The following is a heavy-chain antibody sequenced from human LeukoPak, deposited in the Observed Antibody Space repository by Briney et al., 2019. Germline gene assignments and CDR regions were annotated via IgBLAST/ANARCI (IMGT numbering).Heavy chain of an antibody. J-gene: IGHJ4*02. CDR1: GFTFSSYA. D-gene: IGHD3-22*01. V-gene: IGHV3-23*01. Sequence: GGSLRLSCAASGFTFSSYAMNWVRQAPGKGLEWVSAISGNGDNTYYADSVKGRFTISRDNSKNTLYLQMNSLRAEGTALYYCAKGSYYDSSGTYYFDYWGQGTLVTVSS. CDR2: ISGNGDNT. CDR3: AKGSYYDSSGTYYFDY.